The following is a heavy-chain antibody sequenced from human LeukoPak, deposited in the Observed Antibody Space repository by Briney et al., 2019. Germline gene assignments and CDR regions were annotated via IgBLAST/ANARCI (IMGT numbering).Heavy chain of an antibody. Sequence: GASVKVSCKDSGYTFTGYYMHWVRQAPGQGLEWMGWINTNTGNPTYAQGFPGRFVFSLDTSVSTAYLQISSLKAEDTAVYYCARTSITIFGVVIIAPPREYYYYYGMDVWGQGTTVTVSS. D-gene: IGHD3-3*01. V-gene: IGHV7-4-1*02. J-gene: IGHJ6*02. CDR2: INTNTGNP. CDR1: GYTFTGYY. CDR3: ARTSITIFGVVIIAPPREYYYYYGMDV.